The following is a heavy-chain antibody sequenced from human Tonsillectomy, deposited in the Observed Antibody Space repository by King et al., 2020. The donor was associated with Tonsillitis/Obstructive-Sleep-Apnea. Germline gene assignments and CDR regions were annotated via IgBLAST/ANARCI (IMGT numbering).Heavy chain of an antibody. J-gene: IGHJ4*02. CDR1: GFTFSSYA. Sequence: QVQLVESGGGVVQPGRSLRLSCAASGFTFSSYAMHWVRQAPGKGLEWVAVISYDGSNKYYADSVKGRFTISRDNSKNTLYLQMNSLRAEDTAVYYCARDMVLYSSSAYFDYWGQGTLVTVSS. D-gene: IGHD6-6*01. CDR2: ISYDGSNK. V-gene: IGHV3-30*04. CDR3: ARDMVLYSSSAYFDY.